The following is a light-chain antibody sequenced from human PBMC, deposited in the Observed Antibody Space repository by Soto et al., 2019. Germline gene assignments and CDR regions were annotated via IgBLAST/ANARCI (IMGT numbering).Light chain of an antibody. V-gene: IGKV3-15*01. CDR1: QSVTSG. CDR2: GVS. Sequence: EIVLTQSPGTLSLSPGERATLSCRASQSVTSGYLAWYQQQPNQAPSLLIYGVSTRATGVPVRFSGSGSGTEFTLTVNSLQSEDFAVYYCQQYNNWPHTFGQGTKVDIK. CDR3: QQYNNWPHT. J-gene: IGKJ2*01.